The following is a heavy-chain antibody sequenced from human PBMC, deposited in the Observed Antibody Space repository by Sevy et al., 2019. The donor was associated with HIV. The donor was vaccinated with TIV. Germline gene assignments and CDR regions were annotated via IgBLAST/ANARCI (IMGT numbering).Heavy chain of an antibody. Sequence: ASVMVSCKVSGYTLTELSMHWVRQAPGKGLEWMGGFDPEDGETIYAQKFQGRVTMTEDTSTETAYMELSSLRSEDTAVYYCATDKDYYDSSGYYHRYFDYWGQGTLVTVSS. CDR1: GYTLTELS. J-gene: IGHJ4*02. CDR2: FDPEDGET. D-gene: IGHD3-22*01. CDR3: ATDKDYYDSSGYYHRYFDY. V-gene: IGHV1-24*01.